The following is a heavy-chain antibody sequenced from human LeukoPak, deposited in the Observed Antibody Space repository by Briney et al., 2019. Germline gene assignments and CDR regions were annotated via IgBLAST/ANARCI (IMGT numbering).Heavy chain of an antibody. CDR2: IYTSGST. J-gene: IGHJ5*02. V-gene: IGHV4-4*07. D-gene: IGHD3-10*01. CDR3: ARHSITMVRGVIGWFDP. CDR1: GGSISSYY. Sequence: SSETLSLTCTVSGGSISSYYWSWIRQPAGKGLEWIGRIYTSGSTNYNPSLKSRVTMSVDTSKNQFSLKLSSVTAAETAVYYCARHSITMVRGVIGWFDPWGQGTLVTVSS.